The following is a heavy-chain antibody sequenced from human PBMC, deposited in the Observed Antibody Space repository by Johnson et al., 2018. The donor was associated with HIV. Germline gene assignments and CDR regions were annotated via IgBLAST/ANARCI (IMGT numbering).Heavy chain of an antibody. CDR1: GFTFSSYA. CDR3: VRGSLTDDSFAD. V-gene: IGHV3-30*04. D-gene: IGHD2-8*01. J-gene: IGHJ3*01. Sequence: QVQLVESGGGVVQPGRSLRLSCAASGFTFSSYAMHWVRQAPGKGLEWVAVISYDGSNKYYADSVRGRFTVSRDNSKNTLSLQMTSLTTEDTAIYYCVRGSLTDDSFADWGQGTMVLVSS. CDR2: ISYDGSNK.